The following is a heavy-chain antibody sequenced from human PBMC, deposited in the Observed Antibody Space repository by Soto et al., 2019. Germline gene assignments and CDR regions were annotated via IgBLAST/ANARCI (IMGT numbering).Heavy chain of an antibody. CDR1: GYSFTSYW. CDR2: IDPSDSYT. D-gene: IGHD3-10*01. Sequence: LGESLKISCKGSGYSFTSYWISWVRQMPGKGLEWMGRIDPSDSYTNYSPSFQGHVTISADKSISTAYLQWSSLKASDTAMYYCARLYGSGSYYYYYGMDVWGQGTTVTVS. J-gene: IGHJ6*02. CDR3: ARLYGSGSYYYYYGMDV. V-gene: IGHV5-10-1*01.